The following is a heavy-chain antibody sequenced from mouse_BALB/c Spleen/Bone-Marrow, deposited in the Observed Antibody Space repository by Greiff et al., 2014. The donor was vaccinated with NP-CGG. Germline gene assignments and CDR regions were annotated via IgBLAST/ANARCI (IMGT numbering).Heavy chain of an antibody. D-gene: IGHD2-4*01. J-gene: IGHJ4*01. CDR1: GFAFSSYD. V-gene: IGHV5-9*02. CDR2: ISSGGSYN. CDR3: ARVLRVYAMDY. Sequence: DVMLVESGGGLVKPGGSLKLSCAASGFAFSSYDMSWVRQTPEKRLEWVATISSGGSYNYYPDSVKGRFTISRDNARNTLYLQMSSLRSEDTALYYCARVLRVYAMDYWGQGTSVTVSS.